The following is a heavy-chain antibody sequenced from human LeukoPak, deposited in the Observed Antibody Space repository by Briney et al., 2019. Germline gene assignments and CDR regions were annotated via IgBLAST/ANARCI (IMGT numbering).Heavy chain of an antibody. J-gene: IGHJ6*03. D-gene: IGHD5-12*01. CDR2: ISSSGSTI. CDR3: AKRLGISTGYYYMDV. Sequence: PGRSLRLSCAASGFTFSSYEMNWVRQAPGKGLEWVSYISSSGSTIYYADSVKGRFTISRDNSKNTLYLQVNSLRAEDTAVYYCAKRLGISTGYYYMDVWGKGTTVTVSS. CDR1: GFTFSSYE. V-gene: IGHV3-48*03.